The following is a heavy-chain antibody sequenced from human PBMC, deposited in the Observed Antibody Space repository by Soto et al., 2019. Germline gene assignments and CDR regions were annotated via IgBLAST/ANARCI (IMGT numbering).Heavy chain of an antibody. Sequence: PSETLSLTCAVYGESFSGYIWTWIRQTPGKGLQWIGQINHSGSASNNPSLKSRVTISVHTSNSQFSLELSSVTAADTAVYYCARGLITGSHYSGGWYYFDSWGQGTQVTVSS. CDR2: INHSGSA. V-gene: IGHV4-34*01. CDR3: ARGLITGSHYSGGWYYFDS. D-gene: IGHD6-19*01. CDR1: GESFSGYI. J-gene: IGHJ4*02.